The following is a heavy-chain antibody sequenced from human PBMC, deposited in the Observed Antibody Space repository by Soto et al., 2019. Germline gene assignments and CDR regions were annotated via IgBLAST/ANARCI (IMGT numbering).Heavy chain of an antibody. Sequence: QVQLVQSGAEVKKPGASLKVSCKASGYTFTDYYMHWVRQAPGQGLEWMGRINPNSGDTSFAPKFQGGGTMTRDTYITTAYMELSRLRSDDTAMYYCARDWYYDDSSGYSKPVWYCYDGMDVWGQGTTVTVSS. CDR3: ARDWYYDDSSGYSKPVWYCYDGMDV. D-gene: IGHD3-22*01. J-gene: IGHJ6*02. CDR1: GYTFTDYY. CDR2: INPNSGDT. V-gene: IGHV1-2*06.